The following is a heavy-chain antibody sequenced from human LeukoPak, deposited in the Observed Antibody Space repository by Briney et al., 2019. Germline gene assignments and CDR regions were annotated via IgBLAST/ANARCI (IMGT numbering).Heavy chain of an antibody. Sequence: GESLKISCKGSGYSFTTYWIGCVRQMPGKGLEWMGIIYPGDSDTRYSPSFQGQVTISADKSISTAYLQWSSLKASDTAMYYCARLGYSYGYGYYFDYWGQGTLVTVSS. D-gene: IGHD5-18*01. CDR2: IYPGDSDT. J-gene: IGHJ4*02. V-gene: IGHV5-51*01. CDR3: ARLGYSYGYGYYFDY. CDR1: GYSFTTYW.